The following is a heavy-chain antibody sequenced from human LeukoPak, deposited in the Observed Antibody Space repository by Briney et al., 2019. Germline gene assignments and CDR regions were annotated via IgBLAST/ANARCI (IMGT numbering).Heavy chain of an antibody. D-gene: IGHD2-15*01. J-gene: IGHJ5*02. CDR2: IDPSDSYT. V-gene: IGHV5-10-1*01. CDR3: ARGGVAATSWFDP. CDR1: GYSFTSYW. Sequence: GESLKISCKGSGYSFTSYWISWVRQMPGKGLEWMGRIDPSDSYTNYSPSFQGHVTISADKSISTAYLQWSSLKASDTAMYYCARGGVAATSWFDPWSQGTLVTVSS.